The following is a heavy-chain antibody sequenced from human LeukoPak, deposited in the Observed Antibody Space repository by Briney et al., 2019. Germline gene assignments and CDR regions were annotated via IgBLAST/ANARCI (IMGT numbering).Heavy chain of an antibody. CDR2: ISGSGGST. CDR1: GFTFSTSA. CDR3: AKVVGPYYFDW. D-gene: IGHD3/OR15-3a*01. J-gene: IGHJ4*02. Sequence: GGSLRLSCVASGFTFSTSAMTWVRLGPGKGLEWVSGISGSGGSTYYADSVKGRFTISRDNSKNTLYLQMNSLRAEDTAVYYCAKVVGPYYFDWWGQGTLVTVSS. V-gene: IGHV3-23*01.